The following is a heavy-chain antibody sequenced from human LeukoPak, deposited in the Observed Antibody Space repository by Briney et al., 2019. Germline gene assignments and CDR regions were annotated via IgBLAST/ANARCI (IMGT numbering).Heavy chain of an antibody. J-gene: IGHJ4*02. Sequence: PSETLSLTCTVSGGSISSYYWSWIRQPPGKGLEWIGYIYYSGSTNYNPSLKSRVTISVDTSKNQFSLKLSSVTAADTAVYYRASAKPYYYDSSGYYPFDYWGQGTLVTVSS. V-gene: IGHV4-59*08. CDR2: IYYSGST. CDR1: GGSISSYY. D-gene: IGHD3-22*01. CDR3: ASAKPYYYDSSGYYPFDY.